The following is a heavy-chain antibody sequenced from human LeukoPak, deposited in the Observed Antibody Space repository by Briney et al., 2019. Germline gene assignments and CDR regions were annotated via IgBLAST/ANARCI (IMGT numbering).Heavy chain of an antibody. J-gene: IGHJ6*03. V-gene: IGHV3-74*01. CDR3: ARSSGSYFPFYYYMDV. CDR1: GFTFSPYW. Sequence: GGSLRLSCAASGFTFSPYWMHWVRQPPGKGLVWVSRINSDGRTTTYADSVKGRFTISRDNSKNTLYLQMNSLRAEDAAVYYCARSSGSYFPFYYYMDVWGKGTTVTISS. D-gene: IGHD1-26*01. CDR2: INSDGRTT.